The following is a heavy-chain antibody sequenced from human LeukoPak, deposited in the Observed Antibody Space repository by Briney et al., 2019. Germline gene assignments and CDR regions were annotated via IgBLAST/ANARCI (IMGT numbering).Heavy chain of an antibody. J-gene: IGHJ6*03. Sequence: PSETLSLTCAVYGGSFSGYYWSWIRQPPGKGLEWIGEINHSGSTNYNPSLKSRVTISVDTSKNQFSLKLSSVTAADTAVYYCARHTVLRFLGYYMDVWGKGTTVTVSS. CDR3: ARHTVLRFLGYYMDV. CDR1: GGSFSGYY. V-gene: IGHV4-34*01. D-gene: IGHD3-3*01. CDR2: INHSGST.